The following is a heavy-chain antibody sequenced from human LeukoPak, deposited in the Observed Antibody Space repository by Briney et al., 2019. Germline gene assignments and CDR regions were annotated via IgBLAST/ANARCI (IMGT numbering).Heavy chain of an antibody. CDR1: GGSISSSSYY. D-gene: IGHD3-22*01. J-gene: IGHJ5*02. V-gene: IGHV4-39*07. Sequence: PSETLSLTCTVSGGSISSSSYYWGWIRQPPGKGLEWIGSIYYSGSTNYNPSLKSRVTISVDKSKNQFSLKLSSVTAADTAVYYCARRTMIVVVITTLADWFDPWGQGTLVTVSS. CDR3: ARRTMIVVVITTLADWFDP. CDR2: IYYSGST.